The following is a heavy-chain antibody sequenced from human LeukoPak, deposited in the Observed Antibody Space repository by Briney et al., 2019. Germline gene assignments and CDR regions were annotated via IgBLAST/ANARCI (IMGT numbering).Heavy chain of an antibody. V-gene: IGHV4-31*03. J-gene: IGHJ4*02. CDR1: GGSISSGGYY. CDR3: ARGITGTTMDFDS. Sequence: NPSQTLSLTCTVSGGSISSGGYYWSWIRQHPGKGLEWIGYIYYSGSTYYNPSLKSRVTISVDTSKNQFSLKLSSVTAADTAVYYCARGITGTTMDFDSWGQGTLVTVSS. CDR2: IYYSGST. D-gene: IGHD1-7*01.